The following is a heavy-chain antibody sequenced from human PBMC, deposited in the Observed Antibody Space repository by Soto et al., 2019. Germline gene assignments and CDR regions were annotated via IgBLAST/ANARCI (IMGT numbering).Heavy chain of an antibody. D-gene: IGHD4-17*01. CDR3: ARGPFGDYDLEN. V-gene: IGHV4-59*01. CDR2: IHYSGST. Sequence: TLSLTCTVSGGSISSYYWSWIRQPPGKGLEWIGYIHYSGSTNYNPSLKSRVTISVDTSKNQFSLKLSSVTAADTAVYYCARGPFGDYDLENWGQGTLVTVSS. J-gene: IGHJ4*02. CDR1: GGSISSYY.